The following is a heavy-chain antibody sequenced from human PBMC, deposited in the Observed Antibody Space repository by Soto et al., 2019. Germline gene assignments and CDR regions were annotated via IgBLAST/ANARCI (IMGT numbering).Heavy chain of an antibody. J-gene: IGHJ4*02. D-gene: IGHD6-19*01. Sequence: XTLSLPCTVSGGSLSSSSYYWGWIRQPPGKGLEWIGSIYYSGSTCYNPSLKSRVTISVDTSKNQFSLKLSSVTAADTAVYYCARGRGIAVNYYFDYWGQGTLGTVSS. CDR2: IYYSGST. CDR1: GGSLSSSSYY. CDR3: ARGRGIAVNYYFDY. V-gene: IGHV4-39*01.